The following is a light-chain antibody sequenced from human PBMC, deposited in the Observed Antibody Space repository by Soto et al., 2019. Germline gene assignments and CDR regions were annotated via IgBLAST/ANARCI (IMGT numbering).Light chain of an antibody. Sequence: EIVMTQSPATLSVSPGERATLSCRASQSVGGDLAWYQQKPGQAPRLLIYGTSTRATGTPTRFSGSGSGTTFTLTISSLQSEYFAVYYCQQYNSWWAFGQGTKVDIK. CDR1: QSVGGD. J-gene: IGKJ1*01. V-gene: IGKV3-15*01. CDR2: GTS. CDR3: QQYNSWWA.